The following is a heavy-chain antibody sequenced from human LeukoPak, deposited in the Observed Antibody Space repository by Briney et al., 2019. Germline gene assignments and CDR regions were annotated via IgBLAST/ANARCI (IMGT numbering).Heavy chain of an antibody. Sequence: GGSLRLSCAASGFTFSTYAMSWVRQAPGKGLEWISLISKGGSDTFYEDSVKGRFTISRDNSKDTLYLQMTGLRAEDTAVYYCARDLGDSSGYFDYWGQGTLVTVSS. CDR2: ISKGGSDT. CDR1: GFTFSTYA. J-gene: IGHJ4*02. V-gene: IGHV3-23*01. D-gene: IGHD3-22*01. CDR3: ARDLGDSSGYFDY.